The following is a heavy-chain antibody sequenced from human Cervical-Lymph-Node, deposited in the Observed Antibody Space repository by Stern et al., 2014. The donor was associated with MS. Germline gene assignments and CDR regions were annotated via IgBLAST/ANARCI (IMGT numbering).Heavy chain of an antibody. Sequence: QVQLQESGPGLVKPSETLSLTCTVSGYSISSGYYWGWIRQPPGKGLEWIGSIYHSGSTYYNPSPKRRVTISVDTPKTQFPLKLSSGTAADTAVYYCARLITMIPDYWGQGTLVTVSS. D-gene: IGHD3-22*01. J-gene: IGHJ4*02. CDR2: IYHSGST. CDR1: GYSISSGYY. V-gene: IGHV4-38-2*02. CDR3: ARLITMIPDY.